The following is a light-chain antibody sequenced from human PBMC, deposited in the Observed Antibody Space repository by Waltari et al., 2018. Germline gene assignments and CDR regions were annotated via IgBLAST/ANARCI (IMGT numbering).Light chain of an antibody. CDR1: QGISNY. Sequence: DIQMTQSPSAMSASVGDRVTITCRASQGISNYLAWFQQKPGKVPKLLIYAASSLQSGVPSRFSGSGSGTEFTLTISSLQPEDFATYYCLQHNSYRTFGQGTKVEIK. V-gene: IGKV1-17*03. J-gene: IGKJ1*01. CDR2: AAS. CDR3: LQHNSYRT.